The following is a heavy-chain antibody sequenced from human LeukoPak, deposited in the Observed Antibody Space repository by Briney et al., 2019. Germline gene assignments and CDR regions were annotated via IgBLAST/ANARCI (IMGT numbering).Heavy chain of an antibody. Sequence: GGSLRLSCAASGFTFSSYAMSWVRQAPGKGLVWVSAISGSGGSTYYADSMKGRFTISRDNSKNTLYLQMNNLRAEGTVVYCGATRGRMGNSWFDYWGQGALVT. CDR3: ATRGRMGNSWFDY. V-gene: IGHV3-23*01. D-gene: IGHD3-16*01. J-gene: IGHJ4*02. CDR1: GFTFSSYA. CDR2: ISGSGGST.